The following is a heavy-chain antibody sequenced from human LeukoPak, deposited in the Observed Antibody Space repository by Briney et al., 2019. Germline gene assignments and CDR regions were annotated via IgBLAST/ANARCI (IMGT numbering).Heavy chain of an antibody. Sequence: ASVKVSCKASGYTFTSYYMHWVRQAPGQGLEWMGIINPSGGSTSYAQKFQGRVTMTRDTSTSTVYMELSRLRSDDTAVYYCAREGGSIFGVDYWGQGTLVTVSS. J-gene: IGHJ4*02. CDR1: GYTFTSYY. V-gene: IGHV1-46*01. CDR2: INPSGGST. CDR3: AREGGSIFGVDY. D-gene: IGHD3-3*01.